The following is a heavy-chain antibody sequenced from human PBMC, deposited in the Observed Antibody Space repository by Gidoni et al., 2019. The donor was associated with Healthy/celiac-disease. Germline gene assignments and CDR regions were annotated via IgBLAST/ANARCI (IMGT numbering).Heavy chain of an antibody. Sequence: EVQLVESGGGLVKPGGSLRLSCAASVFPFSNAWMSWVRQAPGKGLEWVGRIKSKTDGGTTDDAAPVKGRFTISRDDSKNTLYLQMNSLKTEDTAVYYCTTRKIAVAGTDYWGQGTLVTVSS. CDR3: TTRKIAVAGTDY. D-gene: IGHD6-19*01. J-gene: IGHJ4*02. CDR1: VFPFSNAW. V-gene: IGHV3-15*01. CDR2: IKSKTDGGTT.